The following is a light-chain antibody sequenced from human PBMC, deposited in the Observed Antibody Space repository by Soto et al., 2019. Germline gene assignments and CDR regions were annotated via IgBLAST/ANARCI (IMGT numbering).Light chain of an antibody. CDR2: GAS. J-gene: IGKJ4*01. CDR3: QQYGSAPRT. V-gene: IGKV3-20*01. Sequence: EIVLIQSPATLSLAPGARDTLSCRASRSVSGFLAWYQKKPGQAPRLLIYGASSRATGIPDRVSGSGSGTDFTLTISRREPADVAGYYCQQYGSAPRTFGGGTKVDI. CDR1: RSVSGF.